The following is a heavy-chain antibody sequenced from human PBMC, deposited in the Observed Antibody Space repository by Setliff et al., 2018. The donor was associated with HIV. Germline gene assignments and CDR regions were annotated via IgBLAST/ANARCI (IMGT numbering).Heavy chain of an antibody. CDR3: ARGRVGATSTRP. CDR1: GYTFTSYA. V-gene: IGHV1-3*01. CDR2: INAGNGNT. Sequence: GASVKVSCKASGYTFTSYAMHWVRQAPGQRLEWMGWINAGNGNTKYSQKFQGRVTITRDTSASTAYMELSSLRPEDTAVYYCARGRVGATSTRPWGQGTLVTVSS. D-gene: IGHD1-26*01. J-gene: IGHJ5*02.